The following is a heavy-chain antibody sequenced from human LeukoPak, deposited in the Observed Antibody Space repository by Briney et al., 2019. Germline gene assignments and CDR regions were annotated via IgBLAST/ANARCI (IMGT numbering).Heavy chain of an antibody. Sequence: SETLSLTCTVSGGSISSGSYYWSWIRQPAGKGLEWIGRIYTSGSTNYNPSLKSRVTISVDTSKNQSSLKLSSVTAADTAVYYCARVTRTLCSGGSCYSGYFDYWGQGTLVTVSS. V-gene: IGHV4-61*02. J-gene: IGHJ4*02. CDR1: GGSISSGSYY. CDR2: IYTSGST. CDR3: ARVTRTLCSGGSCYSGYFDY. D-gene: IGHD2-15*01.